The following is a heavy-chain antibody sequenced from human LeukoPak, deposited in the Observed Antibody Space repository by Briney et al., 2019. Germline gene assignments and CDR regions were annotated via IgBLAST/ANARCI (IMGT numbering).Heavy chain of an antibody. D-gene: IGHD4-11*01. V-gene: IGHV1-8*03. CDR2: MNPNSGNT. Sequence: AASVKVSCKVSGYTLTELSMHWVRQAPGKGLEWMGWMNPNSGNTGYAQKFQGRVTITRNTSISTAYMELSSLRSEDTAVYYCARLATVTPWDDYWGQGTLVTVSS. J-gene: IGHJ4*02. CDR3: ARLATVTPWDDY. CDR1: GYTLTELS.